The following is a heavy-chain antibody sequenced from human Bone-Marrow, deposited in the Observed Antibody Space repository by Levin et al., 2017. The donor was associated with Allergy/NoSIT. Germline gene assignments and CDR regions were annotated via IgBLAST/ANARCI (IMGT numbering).Heavy chain of an antibody. CDR1: GYTLTELS. V-gene: IGHV1-24*01. J-gene: IGHJ4*02. CDR3: ATGQKLERRLDY. D-gene: IGHD1-1*01. Sequence: ASVKVSCKVSGYTLTELSMHWVRQAPGKGLEWMGGFDPEDGETIYAQKFQGRVTMTEDTSTDTAYMELSSLRSEDTAVYYCATGQKLERRLDYWGQGTLVTVSS. CDR2: FDPEDGET.